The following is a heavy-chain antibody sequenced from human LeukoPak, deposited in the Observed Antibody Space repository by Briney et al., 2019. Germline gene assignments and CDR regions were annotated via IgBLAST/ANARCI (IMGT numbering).Heavy chain of an antibody. CDR3: ARAKRNAFDI. CDR2: ISSSDNNI. J-gene: IGHJ3*02. V-gene: IGHV3-48*03. CDR1: GFTFSSYE. Sequence: GGSLRLSCAASGFTFSSYEMNWVRQAPGKGLEWVSYISSSDNNIYYADSVKGRFTISRDNAKNSLYLQMNSLRAEDTAVYYCARAKRNAFDIWGQGTMVTVSS.